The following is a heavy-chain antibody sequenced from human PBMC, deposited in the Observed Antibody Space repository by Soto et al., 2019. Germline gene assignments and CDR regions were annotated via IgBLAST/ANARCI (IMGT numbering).Heavy chain of an antibody. J-gene: IGHJ4*02. CDR1: GFTFSSYA. CDR3: AKDFYGSGSPFDY. CDR2: ISGNGGST. V-gene: IGHV3-23*01. D-gene: IGHD3-10*01. Sequence: XGSLKLSCAASGFTFSSYAMSWVRQAPGKGLEWVSAISGNGGSTYYADSVKGRFTISRDNSKNTLYLQMNSLRAEDTAVYYCAKDFYGSGSPFDYWGQGTLVTVSS.